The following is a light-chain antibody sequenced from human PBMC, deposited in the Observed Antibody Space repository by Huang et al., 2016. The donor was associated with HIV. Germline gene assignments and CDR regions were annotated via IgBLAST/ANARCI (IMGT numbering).Light chain of an antibody. CDR2: GAS. CDR3: QQYNDWPPT. Sequence: IVMTQSPDALPVSPGERATLSCRASQTVSNNLAWYQQNPGQAPRPLIYGASTRATGVPARFIASGSGTDFALTISSLTSEDFTLYYCQQYNDWPPTFGQGTKLEI. V-gene: IGKV3-15*01. J-gene: IGKJ2*01. CDR1: QTVSNN.